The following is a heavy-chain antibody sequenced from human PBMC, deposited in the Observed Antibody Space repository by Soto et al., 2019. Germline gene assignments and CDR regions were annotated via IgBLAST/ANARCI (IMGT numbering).Heavy chain of an antibody. Sequence: SETLSLTCTVSGGSISSGGYYWSWIRQHPGKGLEWIGCIYYSGSTYYNPSLKSRVTISVDTSKNQFSLKLSSVTAADTAVYYCARARGPFRGATTNYFDYWGQGTLVTVSS. CDR2: IYYSGST. CDR1: GGSISSGGYY. CDR3: ARARGPFRGATTNYFDY. D-gene: IGHD1-26*01. J-gene: IGHJ4*02. V-gene: IGHV4-31*03.